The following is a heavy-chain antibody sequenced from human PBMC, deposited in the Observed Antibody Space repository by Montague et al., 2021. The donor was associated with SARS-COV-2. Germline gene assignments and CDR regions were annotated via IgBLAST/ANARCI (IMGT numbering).Heavy chain of an antibody. V-gene: IGHV4-39*01. Sequence: SETLSLTCTVAGGSISSSSYYWGWIRQPPGKGLEWIGYIYYSGSTXYNPSLKSRVTISVDTSKNQFSLKLSSATAADTAVYYCARQPTRGITIFGVVTNYGMDVWGQGTTVTVSS. J-gene: IGHJ6*02. CDR3: ARQPTRGITIFGVVTNYGMDV. D-gene: IGHD3-3*01. CDR2: IYYSGST. CDR1: GGSISSSSYY.